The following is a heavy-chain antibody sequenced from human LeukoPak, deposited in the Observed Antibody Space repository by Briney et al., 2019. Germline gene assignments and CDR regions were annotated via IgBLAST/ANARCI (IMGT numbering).Heavy chain of an antibody. V-gene: IGHV3-30*02. CDR3: ARIITMIVVVGGY. Sequence: GGSLRLSCAASGFTFSSFGMLWVRQAPGRGLEGVAFIRYDGSNKYYADSVKGRFTISRDNSKNTLYLQMNSLRAEDTAVYYCARIITMIVVVGGYWGQGTLVTVSS. D-gene: IGHD3-22*01. CDR1: GFTFSSFG. CDR2: IRYDGSNK. J-gene: IGHJ4*02.